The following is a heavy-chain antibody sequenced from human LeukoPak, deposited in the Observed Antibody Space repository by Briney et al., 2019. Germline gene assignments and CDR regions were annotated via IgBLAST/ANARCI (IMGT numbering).Heavy chain of an antibody. CDR3: ARSIRYYDILTGYYYYYYKDV. D-gene: IGHD3-9*01. CDR1: GYTFTGYY. Sequence: ASVKVSCKASGYTFTGYYMHWVRQAPGQGLEWMGWINPNSGGTNYAQKFQGRVTMTRDTSISTAYMELSRLRSDDTAVYYCARSIRYYDILTGYYYYYYKDVWGKGTTVTIS. V-gene: IGHV1-2*02. J-gene: IGHJ6*03. CDR2: INPNSGGT.